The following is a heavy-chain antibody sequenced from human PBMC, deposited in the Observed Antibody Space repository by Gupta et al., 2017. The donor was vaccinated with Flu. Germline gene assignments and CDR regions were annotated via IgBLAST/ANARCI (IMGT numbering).Heavy chain of an antibody. V-gene: IGHV1-69*01. CDR3: ASSRVSSSGLKSDAFDI. J-gene: IGHJ3*02. CDR1: GGTFSSYA. D-gene: IGHD6-6*01. Sequence: QVQLVQSGAEVKKPGSSVKVSCKASGGTFSSYAISWVRQAPGQGLEWMGGIIPIFGTANYAQKFQGRVTITADESTSTAYMELSSLRSEDTAVYYCASSRVSSSGLKSDAFDIWGQGTMVTVSS. CDR2: IIPIFGTA.